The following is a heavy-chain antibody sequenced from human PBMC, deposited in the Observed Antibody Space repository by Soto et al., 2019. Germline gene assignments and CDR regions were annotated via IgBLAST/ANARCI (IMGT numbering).Heavy chain of an antibody. J-gene: IGHJ4*02. Sequence: QLQLQESAPGLVKPSETRSLTCTVSGGSISSSGSYWGWIRQSPGKGLEWIGSIYYSGKTSYNPSLRSRVTISADTSKNRFPLKLRSVTAADPSVYPCSCEPDVGIDGGECNSWGRGMVVTVSS. CDR2: IYYSGKT. CDR1: GGSISSSGSY. D-gene: IGHD1-26*01. CDR3: SCEPDVGIDGGECNS. V-gene: IGHV4-39*01.